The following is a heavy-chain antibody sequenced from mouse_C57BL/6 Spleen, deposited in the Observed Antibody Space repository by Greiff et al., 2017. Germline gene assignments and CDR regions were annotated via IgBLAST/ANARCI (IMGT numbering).Heavy chain of an antibody. CDR2: IRNKANNPAT. CDR1: GFTFSDAW. D-gene: IGHD1-1*01. CDR3: TSSLRYIDY. Sequence: EVKVEESGGGLVQPGGSMKLSCAASGFTFSDAWMDWVRQSPEKGLEWVAEIRNKANNPATYYAESVKGRFTISRDDSKSSVYLQMNSLRAEDTGIYYCTSSLRYIDYWGQGTTLTVSS. J-gene: IGHJ2*01. V-gene: IGHV6-6*01.